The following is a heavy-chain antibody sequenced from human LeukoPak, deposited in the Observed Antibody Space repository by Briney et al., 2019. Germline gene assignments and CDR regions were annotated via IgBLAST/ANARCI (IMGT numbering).Heavy chain of an antibody. CDR2: INHSGST. CDR3: GRHQPGTYYRYMGV. D-gene: IGHD3-10*01. Sequence: PSETLSLTCAVYGGSFSGYYWSWIRQPPGKGLEWVGEINHSGSTNYNPSLKSRVTISVDTSKNQFSLKLSSVTAADTAVYYCGRHQPGTYYRYMGVWGTETTVTMSS. V-gene: IGHV4-34*01. CDR1: GGSFSGYY. J-gene: IGHJ6*03.